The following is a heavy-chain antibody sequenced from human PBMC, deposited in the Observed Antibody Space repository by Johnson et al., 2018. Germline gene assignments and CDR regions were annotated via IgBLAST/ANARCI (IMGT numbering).Heavy chain of an antibody. J-gene: IGHJ6*02. CDR1: GFTFSDHY. V-gene: IGHV3-72*01. Sequence: VQLVQSGGGLVQPGGSLRLSCAASGFTFSDHYMDWVRQAPGKGLEWVGRTRNKVNSYTTEYAASVKGRFTLSRDDSKNSLYLQMNSLKTEETAVYYWARARGWGRQLYDYDYGIDVWGQGATVTVSS. CDR3: ARARGWGRQLYDYDYGIDV. CDR2: TRNKVNSYTT. D-gene: IGHD3-16*01.